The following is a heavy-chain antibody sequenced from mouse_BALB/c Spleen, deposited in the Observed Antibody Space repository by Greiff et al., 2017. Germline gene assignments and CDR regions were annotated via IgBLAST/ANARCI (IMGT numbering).Heavy chain of an antibody. CDR2: IWSGGST. CDR1: GFSLTSYG. D-gene: IGHD4-1*01. Sequence: QVQLKQSGPGLVQPSQSLSITCTVSGFSLTSYGVHWVRQSPGKGLEWLGVIWSGGSTDYNAAFISRLSISKDNSKSQVFFKMNSLQANDTAIYYCARNRELGLYYAMDYWGQGTSVTVSS. CDR3: ARNRELGLYYAMDY. V-gene: IGHV2-2*02. J-gene: IGHJ4*01.